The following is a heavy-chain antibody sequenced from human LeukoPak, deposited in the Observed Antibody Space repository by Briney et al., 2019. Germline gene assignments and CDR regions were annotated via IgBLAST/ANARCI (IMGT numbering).Heavy chain of an antibody. CDR2: LYLGETT. CDR1: GDSISSSGYY. V-gene: IGHV4-39*07. CDR3: ARFQELRYFDWSRKYNWFDP. Sequence: TSETLSLTCSVSGDSISSSGYYWGWIRQPPGKGLEWIGSLYLGETTSYNPSLRGRVTISVDTSKNQFSLKLSSVTAADTAVYYCARFQELRYFDWSRKYNWFDPWGQGTLVTVSS. D-gene: IGHD3-9*01. J-gene: IGHJ5*02.